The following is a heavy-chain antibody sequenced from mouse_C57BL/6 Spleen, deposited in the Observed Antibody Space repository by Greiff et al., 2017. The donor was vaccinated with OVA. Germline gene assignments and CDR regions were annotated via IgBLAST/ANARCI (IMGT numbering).Heavy chain of an antibody. V-gene: IGHV5-9-1*02. CDR2: ISSGGDYI. J-gene: IGHJ1*03. Sequence: EVKLVESGEGLVKPGGSLKLSCAASGFTFSSYAMSWVRQTPEKRLEWVAYISSGGDYIYYADTVKGRFTISRDNARNTLYLQMSSLKSEDTAMYYCTRWDGYFWYCDVWGTGTTVTVSS. CDR3: TRWDGYFWYCDV. CDR1: GFTFSSYA. D-gene: IGHD2-3*01.